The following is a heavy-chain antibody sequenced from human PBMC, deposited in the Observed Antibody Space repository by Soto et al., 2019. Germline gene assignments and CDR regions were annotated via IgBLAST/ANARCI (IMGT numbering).Heavy chain of an antibody. J-gene: IGHJ3*02. CDR1: GFTFSSYG. CDR2: ISYDGSNK. V-gene: IGHV3-30*18. CDR3: AKDLGDIVVVVAATSAFDI. Sequence: PGGSLRLSCAASGFTFSSYGMHWVRQAPGKGLEWVAVISYDGSNKYYADSVKGRFTISRDNSRNTLYLQMNSLRAEDTAVYYSAKDLGDIVVVVAATSAFDIWGQGTMVTVSS. D-gene: IGHD2-15*01.